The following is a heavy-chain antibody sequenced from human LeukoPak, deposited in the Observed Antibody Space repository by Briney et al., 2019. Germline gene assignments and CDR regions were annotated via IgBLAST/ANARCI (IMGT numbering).Heavy chain of an antibody. Sequence: SETLSLTCTVSGGSISSSYWSWIRQPPGKGLEWIGYIYYSGNTNYNPSLKSRVTISLDTSKNQFSLKLNSVTAADTAVYYCARGEVASSSVWGQGTLVTVSS. CDR2: IYYSGNT. D-gene: IGHD2-15*01. CDR3: ARGEVASSSV. V-gene: IGHV4-59*01. J-gene: IGHJ4*02. CDR1: GGSISSSY.